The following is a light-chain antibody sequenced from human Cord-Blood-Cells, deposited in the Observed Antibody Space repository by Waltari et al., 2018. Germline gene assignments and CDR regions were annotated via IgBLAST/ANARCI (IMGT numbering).Light chain of an antibody. CDR2: KES. CDR1: QSISSW. V-gene: IGKV1-5*03. J-gene: IGKJ1*01. Sequence: DIQMTQSPSTLSASVGDRVTITCRASQSISSWLAWYQQKPGKAPKLLIYKESSLESGVPSRFGGSGSGTEFTLTISSLQPDDFATYYCQQYNSYWTFGQGTKVEIK. CDR3: QQYNSYWT.